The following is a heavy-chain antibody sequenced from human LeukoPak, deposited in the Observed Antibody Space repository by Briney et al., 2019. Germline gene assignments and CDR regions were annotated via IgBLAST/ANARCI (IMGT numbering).Heavy chain of an antibody. D-gene: IGHD6-19*01. V-gene: IGHV3-23*01. J-gene: IGHJ4*02. CDR2: ISGSGGST. CDR1: GFTFSSYA. Sequence: GASLRLSCAASGFTFSSYAMSWVRQAPGKGLECVSAISGSGGSTYYADSVKGRFTISRDNSKNTLYLQMNSLRAEDTAVYYCAKGPGQWLVPGAFDYWGQGTLVTVSS. CDR3: AKGPGQWLVPGAFDY.